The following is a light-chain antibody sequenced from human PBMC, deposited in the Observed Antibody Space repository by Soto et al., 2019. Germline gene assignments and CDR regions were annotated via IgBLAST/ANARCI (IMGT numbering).Light chain of an antibody. CDR2: NVS. CDR1: QSVTSDY. J-gene: IGKJ2*01. Sequence: EIVLTQSPGTLSLSPGERATLSCRASQSVTSDYLAWYQQKPGQAPRLLIYNVSTRAPGIPDRFSGSGSGTDFSLTISRLEPEDFAVYYCQQYGSSPHTFGQGARVE. CDR3: QQYGSSPHT. V-gene: IGKV3-20*01.